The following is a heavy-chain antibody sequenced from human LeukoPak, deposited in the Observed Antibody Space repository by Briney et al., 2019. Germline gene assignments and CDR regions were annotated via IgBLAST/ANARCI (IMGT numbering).Heavy chain of an antibody. Sequence: PSETLSLTCAVYGGSFSGYYWSWIRQPPGKGLEWIGEINHSGSTNYNPSLKSRVTISVDTSKNQFSLKLSSVTAADTAVYYCARGGRGGYCCSTSCTNWFDPWGQGTLVTVSS. V-gene: IGHV4-34*01. CDR1: GGSFSGYY. D-gene: IGHD2-2*01. CDR2: INHSGST. CDR3: ARGGRGGYCCSTSCTNWFDP. J-gene: IGHJ5*02.